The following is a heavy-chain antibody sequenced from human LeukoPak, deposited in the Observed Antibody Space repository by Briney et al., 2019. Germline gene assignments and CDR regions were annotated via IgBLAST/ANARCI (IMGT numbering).Heavy chain of an antibody. CDR3: AGSYQKNYYFDY. CDR1: GFTVSSNY. Sequence: GGSLRLSCAASGFTVSSNYMSWVRQAPGKGLEWVSVIYSGGGTYYADSVKGRFTISRDNSKNTLYLQMNSLRAEDTAVYYCAGSYQKNYYFDYWGQGTLVTVSS. V-gene: IGHV3-66*01. D-gene: IGHD1-26*01. CDR2: IYSGGGT. J-gene: IGHJ4*02.